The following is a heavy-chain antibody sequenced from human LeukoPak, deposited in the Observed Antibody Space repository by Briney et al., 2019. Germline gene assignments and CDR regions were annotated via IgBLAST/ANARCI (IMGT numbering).Heavy chain of an antibody. D-gene: IGHD2-21*02. J-gene: IGHJ4*02. V-gene: IGHV4-34*01. CDR2: INHSGST. CDR3: AAVAYCGGDCYSMDY. Sequence: SETLSLTCAVYGGSFRGYYWSWIRQPPGKGLEWIGEINHSGSTNYNPSLKSRVTISVDTSKNQFSLKLSSVTAADTAVYYCAAVAYCGGDCYSMDYWGQGTLVTVSS. CDR1: GGSFRGYY.